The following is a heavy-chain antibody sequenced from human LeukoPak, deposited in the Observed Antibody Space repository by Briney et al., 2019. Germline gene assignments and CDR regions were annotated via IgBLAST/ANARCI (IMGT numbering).Heavy chain of an antibody. Sequence: PGGSLTLSCAASGFTFSSYSMNWLRQAPGKGLEWVSYISSSSSTIYYADSVKGRFTISRDNAKNSLYLQMSSLRAEDTAVYYCARAAVAVISFWGQGTLVTVSS. CDR2: ISSSSSTI. J-gene: IGHJ4*02. V-gene: IGHV3-48*01. CDR1: GFTFSSYS. CDR3: ARAAVAVISF. D-gene: IGHD6-19*01.